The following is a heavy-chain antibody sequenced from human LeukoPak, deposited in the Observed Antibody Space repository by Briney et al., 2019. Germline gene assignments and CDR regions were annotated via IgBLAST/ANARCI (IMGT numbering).Heavy chain of an antibody. D-gene: IGHD4-17*01. CDR2: GDYSGGT. CDR1: GDSFSSVTDY. J-gene: IGHJ4*02. V-gene: IGHV4-39*07. CDR3: TRSRSIDYGDYGWFVY. Sequence: SETLSLTCTVSGDSFSSVTDYWAWIRQPPGKGLEWIASGDYSGGTYYNPSLESRVAISADMSKNQFSLKLTSVTGADTAVYFCTRSRSIDYGDYGWFVYWGQGTLVTVS.